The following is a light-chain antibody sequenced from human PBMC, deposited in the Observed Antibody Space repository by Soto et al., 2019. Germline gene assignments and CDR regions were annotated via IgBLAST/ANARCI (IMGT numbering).Light chain of an antibody. CDR3: QHRSDWPT. CDR2: NVS. CDR1: QSVSSY. V-gene: IGKV3-11*01. Sequence: EIVLTQSPAPLSLSPGETATLSCRASQSVSSYLAWYQQKPGQAPRLLINNVSNRATGFPARFSGSGSGTDFTLTISSLEPEDFAVYFCQHRSDWPTFGQGTKVDIK. J-gene: IGKJ1*01.